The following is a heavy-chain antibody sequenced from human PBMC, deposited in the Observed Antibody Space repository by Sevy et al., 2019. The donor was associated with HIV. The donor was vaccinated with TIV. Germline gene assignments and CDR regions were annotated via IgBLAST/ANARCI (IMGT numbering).Heavy chain of an antibody. D-gene: IGHD6-13*01. CDR3: VRVPAAAGTRGYFDY. CDR2: INPTSGGT. J-gene: IGHJ4*02. CDR1: GYSFSGYN. Sequence: ASVKVSCKTSGYSFSGYNMHWVRQAPGQGLEWMGRINPTSGGTKFAEMFQGRVTMTRDMSISTAYMELSSLRSYDTAVYYCVRVPAAAGTRGYFDYWGQGTLVTVSS. V-gene: IGHV1-2*06.